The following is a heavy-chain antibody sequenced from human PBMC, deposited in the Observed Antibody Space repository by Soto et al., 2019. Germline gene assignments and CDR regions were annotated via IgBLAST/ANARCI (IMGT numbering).Heavy chain of an antibody. CDR2: FIPIFGTA. D-gene: IGHD1-26*01. J-gene: IGHJ5*02. CDR3: VRAPFLVGATIAAWFDP. CDR1: GGTFSSYA. Sequence: QVQLVQSGAEVKKPGSSVKVSCKASGGTFSSYAISWVRQAPGQGLEWMGGFIPIFGTANYAQKFQGRVTITADESTSTAYMELSSLRSEDTAVYYCVRAPFLVGATIAAWFDPWGQGTLVTVSS. V-gene: IGHV1-69*01.